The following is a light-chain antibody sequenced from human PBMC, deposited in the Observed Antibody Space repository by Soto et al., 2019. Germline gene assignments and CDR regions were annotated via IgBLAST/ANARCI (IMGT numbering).Light chain of an antibody. CDR2: DAS. CDR1: QSVSSY. Sequence: EIVLTQSPATLSLSPGERATLSCRASQSVSSYLAWYQQQPGQAPRLLIYDASNRATGIPARFSGSGSGTDFTLTISSLEPEDFAVYYCQQRSSWPTFGQGTKLEIK. CDR3: QQRSSWPT. J-gene: IGKJ2*01. V-gene: IGKV3-11*01.